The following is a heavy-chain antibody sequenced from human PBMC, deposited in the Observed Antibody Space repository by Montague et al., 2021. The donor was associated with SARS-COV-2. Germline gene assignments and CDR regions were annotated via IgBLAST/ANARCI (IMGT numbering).Heavy chain of an antibody. D-gene: IGHD3-3*01. CDR1: GFSFSSYS. CDR3: ARVFCGFGVVLMGYFDY. V-gene: IGHV3-48*02. J-gene: IGHJ4*02. CDR2: ISSRSTTI. Sequence: SLRLSCAASGFSFSSYSMNWVRQAPGKGLEWVSYISSRSTTIYYXDSVKGRFTISRDNDKKSLYLQMNSLRDEDTAVYYCARVFCGFGVVLMGYFDYWGQGTLATVSS.